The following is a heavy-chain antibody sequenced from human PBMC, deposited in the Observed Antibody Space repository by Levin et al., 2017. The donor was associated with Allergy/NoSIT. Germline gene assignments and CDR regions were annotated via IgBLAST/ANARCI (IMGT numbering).Heavy chain of an antibody. Sequence: PSETLSLTCTVSGASLTSSYWTWIRQSPEKGLEWIGYITYRGSTSYNPSLKSRVTISIAMAKNQISLELSSVTAADTPVYYCATCRDYYGMDVWGLGTTVTVSS. V-gene: IGHV4-59*01. CDR1: GASLTSSY. CDR3: ATCRDYYGMDV. CDR2: ITYRGST. J-gene: IGHJ6*02.